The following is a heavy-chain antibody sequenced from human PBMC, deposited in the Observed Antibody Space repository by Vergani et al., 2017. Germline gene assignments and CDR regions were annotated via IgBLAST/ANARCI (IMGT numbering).Heavy chain of an antibody. CDR1: GFTFSSYA. J-gene: IGHJ6*02. D-gene: IGHD2-15*01. CDR3: AKDGPVVGYHYYGMDV. V-gene: IGHV3-23*01. CDR2: ISGSGGST. Sequence: EVQLLESGGGLVQPGGSLRLSCAASGFTFSSYAMSWVRQAPGKGLEWVSAISGSGGSTYYADSVKGRFTISRDNSKNTLYLQMNSLRAEDTAVYYCAKDGPVVGYHYYGMDVWGQGTTVTVSS.